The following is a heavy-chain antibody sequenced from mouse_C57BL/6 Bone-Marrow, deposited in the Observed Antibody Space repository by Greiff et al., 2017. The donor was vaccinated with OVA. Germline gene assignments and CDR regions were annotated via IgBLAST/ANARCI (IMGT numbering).Heavy chain of an antibody. CDR1: GYTFTSYW. CDR3: ARWITTVVATDY. V-gene: IGHV1-59*01. D-gene: IGHD1-1*01. Sequence: QVQLQQPGAELVRPGTSVKLSCKASGYTFTSYWMHWVKQRPGHGLAWIGVIDPSDSYTNYNQKFKGKATLTVDTSSSTAYMQLSSLTSEDSAVYYCARWITTVVATDYWGQGTTLTVSS. CDR2: IDPSDSYT. J-gene: IGHJ2*01.